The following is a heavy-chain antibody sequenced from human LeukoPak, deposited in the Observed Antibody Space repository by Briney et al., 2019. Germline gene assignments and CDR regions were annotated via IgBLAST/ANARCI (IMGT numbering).Heavy chain of an antibody. Sequence: GGSLRLSCAASGFTFSSYAMSWVRQAPGKGLEWVSAISGSGGSTYYADSVKGRFTISRDNSKNTLYLQMNTLRAEDTAVYFRAREEHYRRYFALWGRGTLVTVSS. V-gene: IGHV3-23*01. D-gene: IGHD3-16*02. CDR2: ISGSGGST. CDR3: AREEHYRRYFAL. CDR1: GFTFSSYA. J-gene: IGHJ2*01.